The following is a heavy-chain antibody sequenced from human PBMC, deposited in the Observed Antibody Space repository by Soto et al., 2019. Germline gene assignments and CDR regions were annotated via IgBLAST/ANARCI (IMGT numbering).Heavy chain of an antibody. J-gene: IGHJ4*02. D-gene: IGHD3-10*01. CDR3: ARGRIFYGSGRQSLLFYY. CDR1: GGSISRGGYY. V-gene: IGHV4-31*03. CDR2: IYYSGST. Sequence: SETLSLTCTVSGGSISRGGYYWSWIRQHPGKGLEWIGYIYYSGSTYYNPSLNSRITISVDTSKNQFSLKLSSVTAADTAVYYCARGRIFYGSGRQSLLFYYCGQGTLVTVSA.